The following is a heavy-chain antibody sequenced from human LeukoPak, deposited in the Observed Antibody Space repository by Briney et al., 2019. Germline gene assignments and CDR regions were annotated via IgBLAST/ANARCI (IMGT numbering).Heavy chain of an antibody. CDR3: ARGPPNGHDDSSGYYVPACFDN. V-gene: IGHV4-39*06. CDR2: TYYTGNI. Sequence: SETLSLTCTVSGGSLSSGGYYWAWLRLPPGRGLEWLGTTYYTGNIYYNPSLKSRVNISVDTSKNELTLKVRSVTAADTAVYYCARGPPNGHDDSSGYYVPACFDNRGQGTLVTVSS. J-gene: IGHJ4*02. D-gene: IGHD3-22*01. CDR1: GGSLSSGGYY.